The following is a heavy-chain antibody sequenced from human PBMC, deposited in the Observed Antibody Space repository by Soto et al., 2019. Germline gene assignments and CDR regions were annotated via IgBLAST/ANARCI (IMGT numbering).Heavy chain of an antibody. V-gene: IGHV4-59*01. D-gene: IGHD6-13*01. CDR3: ARAVPAAAGINWFDP. CDR2: IYYGGST. Sequence: PSETLSLTCTVSGGSISSYYWSWIRQPPGKGLEWIGYIYYGGSTNYNPSLKSRVTISVDTSKNQFSLKLSSVTAADTAVYYCARAVPAAAGINWFDPWGQGTLVTVS. J-gene: IGHJ5*02. CDR1: GGSISSYY.